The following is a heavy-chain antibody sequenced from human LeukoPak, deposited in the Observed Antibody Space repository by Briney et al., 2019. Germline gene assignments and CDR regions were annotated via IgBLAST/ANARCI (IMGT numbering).Heavy chain of an antibody. Sequence: SQTLSLTCAISGDSVSNNSVTWNWIRQSPSRGLEWLGRTYYRSTWYNDYAVSVRGRITVNPVTSKNQFSLHLNSVTPEDTAVYYCARRLTQYDCFDPWGQGILVTVSS. D-gene: IGHD2-2*01. CDR3: ARRLTQYDCFDP. CDR1: GDSVSNNSVT. CDR2: TYYRSTWYN. V-gene: IGHV6-1*01. J-gene: IGHJ5*02.